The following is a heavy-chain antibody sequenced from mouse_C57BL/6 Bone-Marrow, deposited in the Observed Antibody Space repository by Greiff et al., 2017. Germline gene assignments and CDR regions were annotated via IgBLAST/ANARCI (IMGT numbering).Heavy chain of an antibody. CDR1: GYDFSSSC. D-gene: IGHD1-1*01. Sequence: VQLQQSGPELVKPGASVKISCKASGYDFSSSCMNWVKQRPGQGLEWIGRIYPGDGDTNYNGKFKGTATLTADKSSSTAYMQLSILTSEYSAVYFCARAGLTPLYFDYWGQGTTLTASS. CDR2: IYPGDGDT. V-gene: IGHV1-82*01. J-gene: IGHJ2*01. CDR3: ARAGLTPLYFDY.